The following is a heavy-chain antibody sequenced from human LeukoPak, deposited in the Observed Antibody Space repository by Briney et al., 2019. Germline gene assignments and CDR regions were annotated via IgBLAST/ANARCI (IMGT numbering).Heavy chain of an antibody. CDR3: ARDTLVYADSPDAFDI. CDR2: IGSSGSTV. V-gene: IGHV3-48*03. D-gene: IGHD4-17*01. CDR1: GFTFRSYE. J-gene: IGHJ3*02. Sequence: PGGSLRLSCEDSGFTFRSYEMNWVRQAPGKGLEWVSYIGSSGSTVYYADSVKGRFTISRDNAKNSMYLQMNSLRDEDTAVYYCARDTLVYADSPDAFDIWGQGTMVTVSS.